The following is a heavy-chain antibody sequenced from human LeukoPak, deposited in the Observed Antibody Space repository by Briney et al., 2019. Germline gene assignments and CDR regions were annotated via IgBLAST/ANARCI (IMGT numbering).Heavy chain of an antibody. CDR1: GGSISSNY. Sequence: SETLSLTCTVSGGSISSNYWSWIRQPPGKGLEWIGYIFYTGSTNYNPSLKSRVTISVDTSKNQFSLKLSSVTAADTAVYYCATGVHGIAAAGDYYFDYWGQGTLVTVSS. CDR2: IFYTGST. CDR3: ATGVHGIAAAGDYYFDY. D-gene: IGHD6-13*01. V-gene: IGHV4-59*01. J-gene: IGHJ4*02.